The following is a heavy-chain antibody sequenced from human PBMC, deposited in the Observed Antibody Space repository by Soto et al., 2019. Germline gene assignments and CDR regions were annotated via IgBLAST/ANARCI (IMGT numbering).Heavy chain of an antibody. J-gene: IGHJ4*02. V-gene: IGHV1-18*04. CDR3: ARDLKYQLLRFEY. CDR1: VYPFTHYG. CDR2: MNAYNGNT. Sequence: SVKAACKSSVYPFTHYGISSVRQAPGQGLEWMGWMNAYNGNTIFAQKLQGRVSMTTDTSTSTAYMELRSLRSDDTAVYYCARDLKYQLLRFEYWGRGTLGTVSS. D-gene: IGHD2-2*01.